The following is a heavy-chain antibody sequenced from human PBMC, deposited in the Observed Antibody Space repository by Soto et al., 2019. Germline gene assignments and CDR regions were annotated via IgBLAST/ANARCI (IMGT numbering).Heavy chain of an antibody. D-gene: IGHD3-9*01. V-gene: IGHV5-51*01. J-gene: IGHJ6*03. CDR3: ARQGGYYDILTGYYLPNYYYYMDV. Sequence: PGESLKISCKGSGYSFTSYWIGWVRQIPWKGLEWMGIIYPGDSDTRYSPSFQGQVTISADKSISTAYLQWSSLKASDTAMYYCARQGGYYDILTGYYLPNYYYYMDVWGKGTTVTVSS. CDR1: GYSFTSYW. CDR2: IYPGDSDT.